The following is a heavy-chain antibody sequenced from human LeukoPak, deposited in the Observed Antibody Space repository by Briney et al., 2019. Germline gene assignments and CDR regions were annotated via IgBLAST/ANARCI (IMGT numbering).Heavy chain of an antibody. V-gene: IGHV4-61*02. J-gene: IGHJ4*02. Sequence: NPSETLSLTCTVSGGSISSGSYYWSWIRQPAGKGLEWIGRIYTSGSTNYNPSLKSRVTISVDTSKNQFSLKLSSVTAADTAVYYCARERFLEWLLFFDYWGQGTLVTVSS. D-gene: IGHD3-3*01. CDR3: ARERFLEWLLFFDY. CDR2: IYTSGST. CDR1: GGSISSGSYY.